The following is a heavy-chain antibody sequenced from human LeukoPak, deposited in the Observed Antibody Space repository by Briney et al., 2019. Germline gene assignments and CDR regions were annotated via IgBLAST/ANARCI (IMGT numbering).Heavy chain of an antibody. V-gene: IGHV3-7*01. Sequence: GGSLRLSCVASGFTFSSYWMSWVRQAPGKGLEWVANINQDGSQKYYVDSVKGRFTISRDNAKTSLYLQMNSLRAEDTAVYYCARCSVPNWFDPWGQGTLVTVSS. CDR3: ARCSVPNWFDP. J-gene: IGHJ5*02. D-gene: IGHD2-15*01. CDR2: INQDGSQK. CDR1: GFTFSSYW.